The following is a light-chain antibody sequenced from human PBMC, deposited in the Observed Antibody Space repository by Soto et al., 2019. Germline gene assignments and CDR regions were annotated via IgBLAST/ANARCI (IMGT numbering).Light chain of an antibody. V-gene: IGLV2-14*01. CDR3: SSYTTSSTPL. CDR1: SSDVGSYNY. Sequence: QSALTQPASVSGSPGQSITISCTGTSSDVGSYNYVSWYQQHPGKAPKLILYDVSNRPSGVSNRFSGSKSGNTASLTISGLQAEDEADYYCSSYTTSSTPLFGGGTKLTVL. CDR2: DVS. J-gene: IGLJ2*01.